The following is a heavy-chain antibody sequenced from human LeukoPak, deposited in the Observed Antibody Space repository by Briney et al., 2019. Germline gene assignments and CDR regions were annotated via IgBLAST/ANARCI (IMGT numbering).Heavy chain of an antibody. V-gene: IGHV3-23*01. D-gene: IGHD3-10*01. CDR3: AKFGPGVWFGELPNSMDV. CDR1: GFTFSSYA. CDR2: ISGSGGST. Sequence: GGSLRLSCAASGFTFSSYAMSWVRQAPGKGLEWVSDISGSGGSTYYADSVKGRFTISRDNSKNTLYLQMNSLRAEDTAVYYCAKFGPGVWFGELPNSMDVWGKGTTVTISS. J-gene: IGHJ6*03.